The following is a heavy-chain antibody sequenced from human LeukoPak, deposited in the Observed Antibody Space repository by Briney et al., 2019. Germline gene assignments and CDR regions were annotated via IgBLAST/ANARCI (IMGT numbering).Heavy chain of an antibody. CDR1: GFTFSSYS. J-gene: IGHJ4*02. V-gene: IGHV3-21*01. D-gene: IGHD3-3*01. CDR3: ARAPAYYDFWSIDY. Sequence: GGSLRLSCAASGFTFSSYSMNWVRQAPGKGLEWDSSISSSSSYIYYADSVRGRFTISTDNAKNSLYLQMSSPRAEDTAVYYCARAPAYYDFWSIDYWGQGTLVTVSS. CDR2: ISSSSSYI.